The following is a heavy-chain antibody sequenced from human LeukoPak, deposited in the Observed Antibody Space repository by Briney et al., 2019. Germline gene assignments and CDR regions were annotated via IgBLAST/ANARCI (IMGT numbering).Heavy chain of an antibody. D-gene: IGHD1-20*01. CDR2: ISKSGDSI. V-gene: IGHV3-11*01. J-gene: IGHJ4*02. CDR3: ARGNWYSFDY. CDR1: GFTFSDYY. Sequence: GGSLRLSCAASGFTFSDYYMNWIRQAPGKGLEWISYISKSGDSIHYADSVKGRFTISRDNAKNSLCLQMNSLRVEDTAVYYCARGNWYSFDYWGQGALVTVSS.